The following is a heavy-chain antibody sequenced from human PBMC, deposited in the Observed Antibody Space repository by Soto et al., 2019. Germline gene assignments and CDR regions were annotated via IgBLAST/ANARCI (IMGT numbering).Heavy chain of an antibody. CDR3: ASYSSGYYLPDY. J-gene: IGHJ4*02. CDR2: ISSSGTTI. CDR1: RYTFSDSY. V-gene: IGHV3-11*01. D-gene: IGHD3-22*01. Sequence: PGGSLRLSCAASRYTFSDSYMSWIRQAPGKGLEWVSYISSSGTTIHYADSVKGRFTISRDNAKNSLYLQMNSLRAEDTAVYYCASYSSGYYLPDYWGQGTLVTVSS.